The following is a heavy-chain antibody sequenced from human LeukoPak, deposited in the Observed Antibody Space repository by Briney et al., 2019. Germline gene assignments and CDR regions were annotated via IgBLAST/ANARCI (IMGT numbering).Heavy chain of an antibody. CDR1: GYSLSELS. J-gene: IGHJ4*02. CDR2: FDREDDEA. V-gene: IGHV1-24*01. D-gene: IGHD3-3*01. CDR3: ATAGRITNFGVAPYDFDY. Sequence: ASVKVSCKVSGYSLSELSIHWVRQAPGKGLEWIGGFDREDDEAVYEQRFQGRVTMTEDTSTETAYMELSSLRSEDAAVYYCATAGRITNFGVAPYDFDYWGQGTLVTVSS.